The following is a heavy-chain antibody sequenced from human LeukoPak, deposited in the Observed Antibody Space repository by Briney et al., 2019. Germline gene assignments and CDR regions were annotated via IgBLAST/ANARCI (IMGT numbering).Heavy chain of an antibody. V-gene: IGHV3-23*01. D-gene: IGHD2-2*01. CDR3: AKAYCSSNRCYFSDY. Sequence: GGSLRLSCAASGFTFSSYAMSWVRQAPGKGLEWVSVISDSGGYTYYADSVKGRFTISRDNSKNTLYLQMNSLRAEDTAVYYCAKAYCSSNRCYFSDYWGQGTLVTVSS. CDR1: GFTFSSYA. J-gene: IGHJ4*02. CDR2: ISDSGGYT.